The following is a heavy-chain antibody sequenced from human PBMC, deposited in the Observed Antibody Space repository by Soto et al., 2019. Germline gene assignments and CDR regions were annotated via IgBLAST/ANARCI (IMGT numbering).Heavy chain of an antibody. V-gene: IGHV1-69*13. Sequence: GASVKVSCKASGGTFSSYAISWVRQAPGQGLEWMGGIIPIFGTANYAQKFQGRVTITADESTSTAYMELSSLRSEDTAVYYCARGPYEDYYGSGSPPNPSYYYYGMDVWGQGTTVTVSS. CDR1: GGTFSSYA. CDR2: IIPIFGTA. CDR3: ARGPYEDYYGSGSPPNPSYYYYGMDV. J-gene: IGHJ6*02. D-gene: IGHD3-10*01.